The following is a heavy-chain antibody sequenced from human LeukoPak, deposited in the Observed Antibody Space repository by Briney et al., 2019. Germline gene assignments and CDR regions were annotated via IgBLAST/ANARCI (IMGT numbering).Heavy chain of an antibody. Sequence: SETLSLTCTVYGGSISRYYWSWIRQPAGKGLEWIGRIYTSGSTNYNPSLKSRVTMSVDTSKNQFSLKLSSVTAADTAVYYCARDRSSGWYWFDYWGQGTLVTVSS. J-gene: IGHJ4*02. D-gene: IGHD6-19*01. CDR1: GGSISRYY. CDR3: ARDRSSGWYWFDY. CDR2: IYTSGST. V-gene: IGHV4-4*07.